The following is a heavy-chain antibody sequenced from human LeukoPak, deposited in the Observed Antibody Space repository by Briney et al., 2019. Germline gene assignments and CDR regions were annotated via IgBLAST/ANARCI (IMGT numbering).Heavy chain of an antibody. J-gene: IGHJ4*02. CDR3: ARGKVVAGTPGQNSWDY. Sequence: SETLSLTCTVSGGSISSYYWNWIRQPAGKGLEWIGRIYTSGSTNYNPSLKSRVTMSVDTSKNQFSLKLSSVTAADTAVYYCARGKVVAGTPGQNSWDYWGQGTLVTVSS. V-gene: IGHV4-4*07. CDR2: IYTSGST. D-gene: IGHD6-19*01. CDR1: GGSISSYY.